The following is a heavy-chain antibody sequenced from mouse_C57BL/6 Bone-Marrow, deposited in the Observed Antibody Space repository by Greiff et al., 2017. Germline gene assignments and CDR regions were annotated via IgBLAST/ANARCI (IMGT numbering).Heavy chain of an antibody. CDR2: IRLKSDNYAT. Sequence: EVQVVESGGGLVQPGGSMKLSCVSSGFTFSNYWMNWVRQSPEKGLEWVAQIRLKSDNYATHYAESVKGRFTISRDDSKSSVYLQMNNLRAEDTGIYYCQDWAWFAYWGQGTLVTVSA. V-gene: IGHV6-3*01. D-gene: IGHD4-1*01. J-gene: IGHJ3*01. CDR3: QDWAWFAY. CDR1: GFTFSNYW.